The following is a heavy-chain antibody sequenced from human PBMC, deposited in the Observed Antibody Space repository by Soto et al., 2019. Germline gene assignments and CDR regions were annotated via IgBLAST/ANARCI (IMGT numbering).Heavy chain of an antibody. CDR3: ARDSQIAAAGTYYYYGMDV. CDR2: ISSSSSTI. J-gene: IGHJ6*02. Sequence: LRLSCAASGFTFSSYGMNWVRQAPGKGLEWVSYISSSSSTIYYADSVKGRFTISRDNAKNSLYLQMNSLRDEDTAVYYCARDSQIAAAGTYYYYGMDVWGQGTTVTVSS. CDR1: GFTFSSYG. D-gene: IGHD6-13*01. V-gene: IGHV3-48*02.